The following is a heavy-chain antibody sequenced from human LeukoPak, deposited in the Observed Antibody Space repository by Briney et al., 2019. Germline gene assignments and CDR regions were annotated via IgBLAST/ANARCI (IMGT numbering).Heavy chain of an antibody. Sequence: SETLSLTCTVSLDSTTSNFWSRVHQPPGKGLEWIGEIHRSGSPNYNPSLQSRVTISIDRSRNQIALELSSVTAADTAVYYCAREILGGFNPGAYWGQGTLVTVSS. CDR2: IHRSGSP. V-gene: IGHV4-4*02. CDR1: LDSTTSNF. D-gene: IGHD1-14*01. J-gene: IGHJ4*02. CDR3: AREILGGFNPGAY.